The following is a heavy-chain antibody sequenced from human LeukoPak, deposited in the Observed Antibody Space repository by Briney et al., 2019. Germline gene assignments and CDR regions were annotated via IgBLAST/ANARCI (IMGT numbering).Heavy chain of an antibody. J-gene: IGHJ6*03. CDR3: ARSEYMDV. Sequence: SETLSLTCTVSGGSISGSYWSWIRQPPGKGLEWIAYMYNSGSTNYNPSLKSRVTISVDTSKNQFSLKLSSVTAADTAVYYCARSEYMDVWGKGTTVTVSS. CDR2: MYNSGST. V-gene: IGHV4-59*01. CDR1: GGSISGSY.